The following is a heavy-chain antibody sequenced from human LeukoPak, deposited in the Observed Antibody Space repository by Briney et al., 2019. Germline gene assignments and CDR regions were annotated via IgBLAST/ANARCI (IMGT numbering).Heavy chain of an antibody. V-gene: IGHV1-46*01. Sequence: ASVKVSCKASGYTFTSYYMHWVRQAPGQGLEWMGIINPSGGSTSYAQKFQGRVTMTRDTSTSTVYVELSSLRSEDTAVYYCARDRLDSSGYSMYYFDYWGQGTLVTVSS. J-gene: IGHJ4*02. CDR2: INPSGGST. CDR1: GYTFTSYY. CDR3: ARDRLDSSGYSMYYFDY. D-gene: IGHD3-22*01.